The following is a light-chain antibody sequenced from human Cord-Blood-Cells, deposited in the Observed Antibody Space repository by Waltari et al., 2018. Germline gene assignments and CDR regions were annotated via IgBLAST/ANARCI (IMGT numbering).Light chain of an antibody. CDR1: SSDVGSYNL. CDR2: EGS. CDR3: CSYAGSSTYV. Sequence: QSALTQPASVSGSPGQSITISCTGTSSDVGSYNLVSWYQQHPDKAPKLMIYEGSKRPSVVSNRFSGSKSGNTASLTISGLQAENEADYYCCSYAGSSTYVFGTGTKVTVL. V-gene: IGLV2-23*01. J-gene: IGLJ1*01.